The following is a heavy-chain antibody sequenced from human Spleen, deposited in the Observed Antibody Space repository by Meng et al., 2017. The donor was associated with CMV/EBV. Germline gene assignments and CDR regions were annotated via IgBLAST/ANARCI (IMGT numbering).Heavy chain of an antibody. CDR3: ARISITMIVVVD. CDR1: GGSIISSNYF. D-gene: IGHD3-22*01. J-gene: IGHJ4*02. CDR2: IYYSGST. V-gene: IGHV4-39*01. Sequence: SETLSLTCTVSGGSIISSNYFWAWIRQPPGKGLEWIGSIYYSGSTYYNPSLKSRVTISVDTSKNQFSLKVSSVTAADTAVYYCARISITMIVVVDWGQGTLVTVSS.